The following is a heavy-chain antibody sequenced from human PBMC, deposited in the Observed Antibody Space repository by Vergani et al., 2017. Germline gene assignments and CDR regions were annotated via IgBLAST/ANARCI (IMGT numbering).Heavy chain of an antibody. D-gene: IGHD3-22*01. CDR3: ARAGVTYYYDSSGYSHLDY. CDR2: IIPILGIA. CDR1: GGTFSSYT. V-gene: IGHV1-69*04. J-gene: IGHJ4*02. Sequence: QVQLVQSGAEVKKPGSSVKVSCKASGGTFSSYTISWVRQAPGQGLEWMGRIIPILGIANYAQKFQGRVTITADKSTSTAYMELSSLRSEDTAVYYCARAGVTYYYDSSGYSHLDYWGQGTLVTVSS.